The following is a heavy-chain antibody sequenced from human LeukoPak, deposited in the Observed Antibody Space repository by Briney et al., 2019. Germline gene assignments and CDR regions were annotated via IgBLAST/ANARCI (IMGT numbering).Heavy chain of an antibody. J-gene: IGHJ5*02. D-gene: IGHD3-10*01. CDR1: GYIFNSYG. V-gene: IGHV1-18*01. Sequence: ASVKVSCKTSGYIFNSYGISWVRQAPGQGLEWMGWISAYNGNTNYAQKLQGRVTMTTDTSTSTAYMELRGLRSDDTAVYYCARDRVYGSGASPWGQGTLVTVSS. CDR3: ARDRVYGSGASP. CDR2: ISAYNGNT.